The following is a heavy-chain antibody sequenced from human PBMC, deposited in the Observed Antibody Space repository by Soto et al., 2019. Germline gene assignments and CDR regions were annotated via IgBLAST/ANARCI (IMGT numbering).Heavy chain of an antibody. CDR3: ARGQDKLWGDYYDSSGYYPFDY. V-gene: IGHV4-31*03. Sequence: SETLSLTCTVSGGSISSGGYYWSWIRQHPGKGLEWIGYIYYSGSTYYNPSLKSRVTISVDTSKNQFSLKLSSVTAADTAVYYCARGQDKLWGDYYDSSGYYPFDYWGQGTLVTVSS. CDR1: GGSISSGGYY. J-gene: IGHJ4*02. D-gene: IGHD3-22*01. CDR2: IYYSGST.